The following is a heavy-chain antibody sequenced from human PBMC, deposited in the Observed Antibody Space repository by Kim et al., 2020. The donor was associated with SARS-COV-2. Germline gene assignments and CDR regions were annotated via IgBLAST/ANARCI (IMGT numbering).Heavy chain of an antibody. J-gene: IGHJ1*01. Sequence: SETLSLTCTVSGGSISSSSYYWGWIRQPPGKGLEWIGSIYYSGSTYYNPSLKSRVTISVETSKNQFSLKLSSVTAADTAVYYCARQVDSSPENWGQGTLVTVSS. V-gene: IGHV4-39*01. CDR1: GGSISSSSYY. CDR3: ARQVDSSPEN. D-gene: IGHD6-13*01. CDR2: IYYSGST.